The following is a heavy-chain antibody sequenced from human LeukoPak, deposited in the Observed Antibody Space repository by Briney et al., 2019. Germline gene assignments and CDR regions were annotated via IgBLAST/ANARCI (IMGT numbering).Heavy chain of an antibody. CDR3: ARVPYGDYFNWFDP. CDR2: ISGSGGST. CDR1: GFTFSSYA. J-gene: IGHJ5*02. D-gene: IGHD4-17*01. V-gene: IGHV3-23*01. Sequence: GGSLRLSCAASGFTFSSYAMSWVRQAPGKGLEWVSAISGSGGSTYYADSVKGRFTISRDNSKNTLYLQMNSLRAEDTAVYYCARVPYGDYFNWFDPWGQGTLVTVSS.